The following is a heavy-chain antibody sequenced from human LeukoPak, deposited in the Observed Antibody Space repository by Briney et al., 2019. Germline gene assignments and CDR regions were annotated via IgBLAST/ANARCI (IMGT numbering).Heavy chain of an antibody. V-gene: IGHV4-34*01. CDR3: ARSVGATSFDY. D-gene: IGHD1-26*01. J-gene: IGHJ4*02. CDR2: INHSGST. CDR1: GGSFSGYY. Sequence: SETLSLTCAVYGGSFSGYYWSWIRQPPGKGLEWIGEINHSGSTNYNPSLKSRVTISVDTSKNQFSLKLSSVTAADTAVYYCARSVGATSFDYWGQGTLVTVSS.